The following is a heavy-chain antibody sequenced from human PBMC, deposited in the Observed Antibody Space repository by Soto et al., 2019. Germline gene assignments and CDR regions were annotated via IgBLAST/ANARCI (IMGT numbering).Heavy chain of an antibody. CDR2: INPNSGGT. J-gene: IGHJ3*02. CDR1: GYTFTGYY. Sequence: ASVKVSCKASGYTFTGYYMHWVRQAPGQGLEWMGWINPNSGGTNYAQKFQGRVTMTRATSISTAYMELSRLRYDDTAVYYCARATLGACSSTSCVREAFDIWGQGTMVTVSS. D-gene: IGHD2-2*01. CDR3: ARATLGACSSTSCVREAFDI. V-gene: IGHV1-2*02.